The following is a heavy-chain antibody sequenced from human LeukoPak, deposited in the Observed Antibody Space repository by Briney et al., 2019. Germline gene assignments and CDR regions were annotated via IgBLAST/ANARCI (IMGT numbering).Heavy chain of an antibody. V-gene: IGHV4-59*12. CDR3: ARGGIVVVPAAMGWFDP. Sequence: PSETLSLTCTVSGGSISSYYWSWIRQPPGKGLEWIGYIYHSGSTYYNPSLKSRVTISVDRSKNQFSLKLSSVTAADTAVYYCARGGIVVVPAAMGWFDPWGQGTLVTVSS. CDR1: GGSISSYY. CDR2: IYHSGST. D-gene: IGHD2-2*01. J-gene: IGHJ5*02.